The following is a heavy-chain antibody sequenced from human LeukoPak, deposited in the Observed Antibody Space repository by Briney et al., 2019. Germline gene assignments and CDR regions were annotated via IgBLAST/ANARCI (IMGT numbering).Heavy chain of an antibody. CDR1: GDSLSRSDSY. J-gene: IGHJ1*01. CDR3: ARRRYYDGSGYLE. V-gene: IGHV4-39*01. CDR2: IYYSGRT. D-gene: IGHD3-22*01. Sequence: SETLSLTCSVSGDSLSRSDSYWDWIRQPPGKGLEWIGTIYYSGRTYYSPSLKSRVTMSVDTSNNQFSLNLRSVTAADTALYYCARRRYYDGSGYLEWGQGTLLSVSS.